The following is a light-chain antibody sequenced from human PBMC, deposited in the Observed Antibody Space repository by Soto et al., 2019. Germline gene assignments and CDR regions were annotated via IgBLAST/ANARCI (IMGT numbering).Light chain of an antibody. J-gene: IGLJ2*01. V-gene: IGLV2-14*01. Sequence: QSALTQPASVSGSPGQSITISCTGTSSDVGGYNYVSWYQQHPGKVPKLIIFEVFRRPSGISTRFSGSKSGNTAALTISGLQAEDEADYYCCSYTTTSTFVVGGGTKLTVL. CDR1: SSDVGGYNY. CDR3: CSYTTTSTFV. CDR2: EVF.